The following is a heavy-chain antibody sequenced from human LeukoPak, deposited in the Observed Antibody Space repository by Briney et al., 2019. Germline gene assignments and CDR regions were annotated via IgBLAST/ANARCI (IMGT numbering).Heavy chain of an antibody. D-gene: IGHD6-19*01. CDR1: GGSISSYY. J-gene: IGHJ5*02. CDR3: ARDNQWLVPGWFDP. Sequence: ASETLSLTCIVSGGSISSYYWSWIRQPAGKGLEWIGRIYTSGTTNYNPSLKSQVIMSVDTSKNQFSLKLSSVTAADTAVYYCARDNQWLVPGWFDPWGQGTLVTVSS. V-gene: IGHV4-4*07. CDR2: IYTSGTT.